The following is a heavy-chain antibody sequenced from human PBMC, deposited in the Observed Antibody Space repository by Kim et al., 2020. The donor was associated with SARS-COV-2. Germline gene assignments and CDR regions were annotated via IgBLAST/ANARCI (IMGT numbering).Heavy chain of an antibody. J-gene: IGHJ2*01. D-gene: IGHD6-13*01. CDR3: ARSREAAAGTYWYFDL. V-gene: IGHV1-3*01. CDR1: GYTFTSYA. CDR2: INAGNGNT. Sequence: ASVKVSCKASGYTFTSYAMHWVRQAPGQRLEWMGWINAGNGNTKYSQKFQGRVTITRDTSASTAYMELSSLRSEDTAVYYCARSREAAAGTYWYFDLWGRGTLVTVSS.